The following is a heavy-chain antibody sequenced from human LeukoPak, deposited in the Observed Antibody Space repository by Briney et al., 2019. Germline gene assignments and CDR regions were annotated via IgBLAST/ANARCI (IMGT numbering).Heavy chain of an antibody. Sequence: ASVKVSCKVSGYTLTELSMHWVRQAPGKGLEWMGGFDPEDGETIYAQKFQGRVTMTEDTSTDTAYMELSSLRSEDTAVYYCARDPATIMVVTDMNGFDIWGQGTLVTVSS. J-gene: IGHJ3*02. CDR1: GYTLTELS. CDR2: FDPEDGET. V-gene: IGHV1-24*01. CDR3: ARDPATIMVVTDMNGFDI. D-gene: IGHD2-21*02.